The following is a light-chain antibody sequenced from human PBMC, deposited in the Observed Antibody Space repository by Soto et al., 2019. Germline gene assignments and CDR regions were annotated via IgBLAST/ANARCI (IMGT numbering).Light chain of an antibody. V-gene: IGLV4-69*01. J-gene: IGLJ3*02. Sequence: QPVLTQSPSASASLGASVKLTCTLSSGHSSYAIAWHQQQPENGPRYLMKLNIDGSHSKGDGIPDRFSGSSSGAERYLTISSLQSEDEADYYCQTWGTGIRVFGGGTKLTVL. CDR1: SGHSSYA. CDR3: QTWGTGIRV. CDR2: LNIDGSH.